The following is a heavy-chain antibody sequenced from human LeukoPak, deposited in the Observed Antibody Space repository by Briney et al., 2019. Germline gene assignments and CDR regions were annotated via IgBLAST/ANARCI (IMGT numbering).Heavy chain of an antibody. J-gene: IGHJ6*02. CDR2: IYYSGST. CDR1: GGSISSYY. D-gene: IGHD3-10*01. V-gene: IGHV4-59*01. Sequence: SETLSLTCTVSGGSISSYYWSWIRQPPGKGLEWIGYIYYSGSTNYNPSLKSRVTISVDTSENQFSLKLSSVTAADTAVYYCARDHMVRGVGKYYYGMDVWGQGTTVTVSS. CDR3: ARDHMVRGVGKYYYGMDV.